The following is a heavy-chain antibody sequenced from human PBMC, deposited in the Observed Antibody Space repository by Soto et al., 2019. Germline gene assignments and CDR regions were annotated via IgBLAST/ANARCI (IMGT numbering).Heavy chain of an antibody. CDR1: GGSISSSSYY. CDR3: ASRSANNYGDYVAWFDP. CDR2: IYYSGST. D-gene: IGHD4-17*01. J-gene: IGHJ5*02. Sequence: SETLSLTCTVSGGSISSSSYYWGWIRQPPGKGLEPIGSIYYSGSTYYNPSLKSRVTISVDTSKIQFSLKLSSVTAADTAVYYCASRSANNYGDYVAWFDPWGQGTLVTVSS. V-gene: IGHV4-39*01.